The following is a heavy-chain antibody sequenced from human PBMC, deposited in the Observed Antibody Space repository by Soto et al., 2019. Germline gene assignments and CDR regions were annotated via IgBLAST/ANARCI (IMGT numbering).Heavy chain of an antibody. CDR1: GFTFSSYG. CDR2: ISYDGSNK. D-gene: IGHD3-9*01. V-gene: IGHV3-30*18. Sequence: QVQLVESGGGVVQPGRSLRLSCAASGFTFSSYGMHWVRQAPGKGLEWVAVISYDGSNKYYADSVKGRFTISRDNSKNTLYLQMNSLRAEDTAVYYCAKSSDILGSCGMDVWGQGTTVTVSS. J-gene: IGHJ6*02. CDR3: AKSSDILGSCGMDV.